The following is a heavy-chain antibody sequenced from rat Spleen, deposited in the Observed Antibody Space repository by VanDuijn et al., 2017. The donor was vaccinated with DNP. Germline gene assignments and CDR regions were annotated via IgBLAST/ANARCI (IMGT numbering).Heavy chain of an antibody. CDR3: ARGNLAY. Sequence: EVQLVESGGGLVQPGRSLKLSCAASGFTFSDYNMAWVRQAPKKGLEWVATIIYGGSRTQYRDSVKGRFTISRDNAKTTLYLQMDSLRSEDTATYYCARGNLAYWGQGTLVTVSS. CDR1: GFTFSDYN. CDR2: IIYGGSRT. D-gene: IGHD1-11*01. J-gene: IGHJ3*01. V-gene: IGHV5S10*01.